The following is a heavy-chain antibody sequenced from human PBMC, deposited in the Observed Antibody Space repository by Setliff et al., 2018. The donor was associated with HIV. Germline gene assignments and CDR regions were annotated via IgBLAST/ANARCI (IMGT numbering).Heavy chain of an antibody. Sequence: GASVKVSCKASGYTFTSYAMNWVRQAPGQGLEWLGWINTKTGNPTYVQGFPGQFVFSLDTSVSTAYLEISSLKAEDTAVYYCARAPFLQFLRGSPYYFDYWGQGSLVTVSS. V-gene: IGHV7-4-1*02. CDR3: ARAPFLQFLRGSPYYFDY. CDR2: INTKTGNP. CDR1: GYTFTSYA. D-gene: IGHD3-10*01. J-gene: IGHJ4*02.